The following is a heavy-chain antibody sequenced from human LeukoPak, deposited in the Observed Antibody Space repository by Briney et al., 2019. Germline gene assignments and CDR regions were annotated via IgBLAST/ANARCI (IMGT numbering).Heavy chain of an antibody. V-gene: IGHV3-7*01. CDR1: GFTFSRYW. CDR2: IKQDGSGE. D-gene: IGHD6-19*01. CDR3: TTGYSSGWYNEGNY. J-gene: IGHJ4*02. Sequence: PGGFLRLSCVASGFTFSRYWMSWVRQAPGKGLEWVAKIKQDGSGEYYLDSVKGRFTISRDNAKNSLYLQMNSLRADDTAVYFCTTGYSSGWYNEGNYWGQGTLVTVSS.